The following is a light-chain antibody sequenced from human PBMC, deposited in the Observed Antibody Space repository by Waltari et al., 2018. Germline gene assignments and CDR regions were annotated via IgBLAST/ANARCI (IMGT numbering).Light chain of an antibody. CDR2: GNA. V-gene: IGLV1-44*01. J-gene: IGLJ3*02. Sequence: QSVLTQPPSASGTPGQRVTISCSGSSSNIGRDTVNWYQQGPGTAPKLLLYGNAPRPSGVPDRFSGSKSGTSAYLAITGLQSEDEADYYCATWDDSLNGRVFGGGTKLTVL. CDR1: SSNIGRDT. CDR3: ATWDDSLNGRV.